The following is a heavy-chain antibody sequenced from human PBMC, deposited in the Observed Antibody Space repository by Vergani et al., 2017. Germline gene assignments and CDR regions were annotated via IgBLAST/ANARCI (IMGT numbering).Heavy chain of an antibody. J-gene: IGHJ4*02. Sequence: EVQLVESGGGLVKPGGSLRLSCAASGFTFSSYSMNWVRQAPGKGLEWVSSISSSSSYIYYADSVKGRFTISRDNAKNSLYLQMNSLRAEDTAVYYCARDSSDYNIPDLDYWGQGTLVTVSS. CDR1: GFTFSSYS. V-gene: IGHV3-21*01. CDR3: ARDSSDYNIPDLDY. D-gene: IGHD4-11*01. CDR2: ISSSSSYI.